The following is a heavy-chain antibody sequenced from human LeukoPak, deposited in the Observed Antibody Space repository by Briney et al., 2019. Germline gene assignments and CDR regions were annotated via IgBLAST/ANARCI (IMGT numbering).Heavy chain of an antibody. CDR1: GGSISIYY. D-gene: IGHD3-9*01. Sequence: SESLSLTCTVPGGSISIYYSSCGRDPPGKGLEWSGYVYYSGSTNYNPSLKSRVTIPVETSKNHFSLKLSSVTAADTAVYYCARKLFRFHILPGPFDYWGQGTLVTVSS. J-gene: IGHJ4*02. CDR3: ARKLFRFHILPGPFDY. V-gene: IGHV4-59*01. CDR2: VYYSGST.